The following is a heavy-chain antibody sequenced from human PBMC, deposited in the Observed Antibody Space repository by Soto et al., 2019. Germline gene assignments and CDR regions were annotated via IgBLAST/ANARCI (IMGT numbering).Heavy chain of an antibody. D-gene: IGHD6-13*01. CDR3: ARYSASGLYYYFGMDV. V-gene: IGHV4-4*02. CDR1: VDSISISNW. Sequence: SENLSLTCAFTVDSISISNWWHWFRQPPVKGLGWIGDIYHTGITNYNPSLKSRVTILVDKSKNQFSLKLTSVTAADTAVYYCARYSASGLYYYFGMDVWGHGTPVTVSS. CDR2: IYHTGIT. J-gene: IGHJ6*02.